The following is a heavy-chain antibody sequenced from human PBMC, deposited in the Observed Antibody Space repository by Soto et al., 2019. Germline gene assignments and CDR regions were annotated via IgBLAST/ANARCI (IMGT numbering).Heavy chain of an antibody. Sequence: GGSLRLSCAASGFTFSDYVMSWVRQAPAMGLGWVSGISASGGSSYDVDSVRGRFTISRDNSKNTLFLQMNSLTDEDTAVYDGAKGGDYWSGFSPDWGQGTLVTVSS. CDR1: GFTFSDYV. J-gene: IGHJ4*02. CDR2: ISASGGSS. CDR3: AKGGDYWSGFSPD. V-gene: IGHV3-23*01. D-gene: IGHD3-3*01.